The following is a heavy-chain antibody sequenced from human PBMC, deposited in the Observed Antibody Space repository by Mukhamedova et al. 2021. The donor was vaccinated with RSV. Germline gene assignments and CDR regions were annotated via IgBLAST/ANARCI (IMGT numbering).Heavy chain of an antibody. Sequence: GGTTDYAAPVKGRFTISRDDSKNTLYLQMNSLKTEDTAVYYCTTADVREDYDILTGYYLGVTWGQGTQVTVSS. CDR2: GGTT. D-gene: IGHD3-9*01. J-gene: IGHJ5*02. V-gene: IGHV3-15*01. CDR3: TTADVREDYDILTGYYLGVT.